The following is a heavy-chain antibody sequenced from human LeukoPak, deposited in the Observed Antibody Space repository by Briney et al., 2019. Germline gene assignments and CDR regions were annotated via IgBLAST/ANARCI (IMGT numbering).Heavy chain of an antibody. J-gene: IGHJ4*02. CDR1: DGSISSSSYY. D-gene: IGHD3-16*01. CDR2: IHYSGST. V-gene: IGHV4-39*01. Sequence: PSETLSLTCTVSDGSISSSSYYWGWIRQPPGKGLEWIGSIHYSGSTYYNPPLKSRVTISVDTSKNQSSLTLNSVTAADTAVYYFGCRSYALDYWGQGTLVTVSS. CDR3: GCRSYALDY.